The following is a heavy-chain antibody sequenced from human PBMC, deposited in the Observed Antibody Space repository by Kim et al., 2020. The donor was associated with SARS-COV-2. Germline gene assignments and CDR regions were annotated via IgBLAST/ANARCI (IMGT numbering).Heavy chain of an antibody. D-gene: IGHD2-15*01. CDR1: GFTFSSYS. J-gene: IGHJ5*02. CDR3: ARDPGVRWRIENWFDP. V-gene: IGHV3-21*01. Sequence: GGSLRLSCAASGFTFSSYSMNWVRQAPGKGLEWVSSISSSSSYIYYADSVKGRFTISRDNAKNSLYLQMNSLRAEDTAVYYCARDPGVRWRIENWFDPWGQGTLVTVSS. CDR2: ISSSSSYI.